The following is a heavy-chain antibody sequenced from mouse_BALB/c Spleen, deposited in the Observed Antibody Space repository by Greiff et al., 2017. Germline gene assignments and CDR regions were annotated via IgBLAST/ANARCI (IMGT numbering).Heavy chain of an antibody. V-gene: IGHV3-6*02. CDR3: ANYYGHYAMDY. J-gene: IGHJ4*01. CDR1: GYSITSGYY. D-gene: IGHD1-1*01. Sequence: EVQLVESGPGLVKPSQSLSLTCSVTGYSITSGYYWNWIRQFPGNKLEWMGYISYDGSNNYNPSLKNRISITRDTSKNQFFLKLNSVTTEDTATYYCANYYGHYAMDYWGQGTSVTVSS. CDR2: ISYDGSN.